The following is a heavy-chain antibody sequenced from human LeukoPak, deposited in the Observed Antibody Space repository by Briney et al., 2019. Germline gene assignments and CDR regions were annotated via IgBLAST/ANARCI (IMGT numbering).Heavy chain of an antibody. D-gene: IGHD6-19*01. CDR3: ARYGTIAVAATEDYFDY. CDR2: IYYSGST. Sequence: SETLSLTCTVSGGSISSSSYYWGWIRQPPGKGLEWIGSIYYSGSTYYNPSLKSRVTISVDTSKNQFSLKLSSVTAADTAVYYCARYGTIAVAATEDYFDYWGQGTLVTVSS. V-gene: IGHV4-39*07. CDR1: GGSISSSSYY. J-gene: IGHJ4*02.